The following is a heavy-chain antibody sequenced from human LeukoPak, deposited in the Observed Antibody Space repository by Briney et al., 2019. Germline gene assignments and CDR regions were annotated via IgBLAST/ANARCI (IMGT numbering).Heavy chain of an antibody. CDR1: GTSISSGIYH. V-gene: IGHV4-31*11. J-gene: IGHJ4*02. Sequence: KSSQTLSLTCAVSGTSISSGIYHWSWIRQHPGKGLEWIGYIFYSGVTYYNPSLKSRFTISVDTSKNQFSLKLNSVTAADTAVYYCARAHCSGGSCDYFDYWGQGTLVTVSS. D-gene: IGHD2-15*01. CDR3: ARAHCSGGSCDYFDY. CDR2: IFYSGVT.